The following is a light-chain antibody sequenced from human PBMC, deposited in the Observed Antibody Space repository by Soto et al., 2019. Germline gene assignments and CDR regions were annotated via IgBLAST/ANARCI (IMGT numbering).Light chain of an antibody. CDR1: QRISSW. V-gene: IGKV1-5*03. CDR3: QHYSISSLT. CDR2: KAT. J-gene: IGKJ4*01. Sequence: DILMTQSPSTVSASVGDRVTITCRASQRISSWLAWYQQKPVKAPKLLIQKATSLVSGVPSRFSGSGSGTEFTLAISSLKTDDFATYYCQHYSISSLTFGGGTKVEIK.